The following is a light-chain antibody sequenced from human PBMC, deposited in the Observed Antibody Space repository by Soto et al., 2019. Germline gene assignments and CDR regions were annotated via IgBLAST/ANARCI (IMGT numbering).Light chain of an antibody. CDR3: QHYKMYSPWT. CDR2: GAS. J-gene: IGKJ1*01. Sequence: DIQMTQSPSTLSGSVGDRVTITCRASQTISSWLAWYQQKPGKAPKLLIYGASTLRSGVPSRFSGSGSGTDFTLTISSLQPDDFATYYCQHYKMYSPWTFGQGTKVDIK. V-gene: IGKV1-5*01. CDR1: QTISSW.